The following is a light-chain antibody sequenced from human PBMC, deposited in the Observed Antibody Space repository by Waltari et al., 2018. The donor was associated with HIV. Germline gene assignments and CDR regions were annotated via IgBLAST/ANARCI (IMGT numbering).Light chain of an antibody. CDR2: DVN. J-gene: IGLJ3*02. Sequence: QTVVTQEPSFSVSPGGTVTLTCALTSGSVSTGQFPNWYRQAPGQSPRTLMYDVNSRSSGVPDRFSGSITGGKAVLTITGAQADDECVYYCLLFVSGSWVFGGGTKVTV. CDR3: LLFVSGSWV. CDR1: SGSVSTGQF. V-gene: IGLV8-61*01.